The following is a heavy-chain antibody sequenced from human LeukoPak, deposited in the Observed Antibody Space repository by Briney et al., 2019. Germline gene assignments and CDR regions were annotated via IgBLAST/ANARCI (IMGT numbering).Heavy chain of an antibody. D-gene: IGHD4-23*01. CDR3: ARGYGGNSPHAFDI. V-gene: IGHV1-69*13. CDR1: GGTFSSYA. J-gene: IGHJ3*02. Sequence: SVKVSCKASGGTFSSYAISWVRQAPGQGLEWMGGIIPIFGTANYAQKFQGRVTITADESTSTAYMELSSLRSEDTAVYYCARGYGGNSPHAFDIWGQGTMVTVSS. CDR2: IIPIFGTA.